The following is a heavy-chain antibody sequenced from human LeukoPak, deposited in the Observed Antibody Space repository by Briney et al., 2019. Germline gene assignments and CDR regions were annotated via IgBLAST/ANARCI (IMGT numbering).Heavy chain of an antibody. J-gene: IGHJ4*02. D-gene: IGHD3-10*01. V-gene: IGHV3-23*01. CDR3: AKVPGYYGSGTYYFDY. CDR1: GFTFSSYS. CDR2: ISGSGGST. Sequence: SGGSLRLSCAASGFTFSSYSMNWVRRAPGKGLEWVSAISGSGGSTYYADSVKGRFTISRDNSKNTPYLQMNSLRAEDTAVYYCAKVPGYYGSGTYYFDYWGQGTLVTVSS.